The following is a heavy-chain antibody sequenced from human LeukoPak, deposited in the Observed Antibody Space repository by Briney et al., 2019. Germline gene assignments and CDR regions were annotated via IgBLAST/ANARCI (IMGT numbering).Heavy chain of an antibody. J-gene: IGHJ6*02. CDR1: GFTFSSYA. V-gene: IGHV3-23*01. CDR2: IGSGGDT. Sequence: PGGSLRLSCAASGFTFSSYAMTWVRQSPGKGLEWVSVIGSGGDTYYSDSVQGRLTISRDNSKNTLYLQMNSLRADDTAVYYCAREGNYYDMDVWGQGTTVTVSS. CDR3: AREGNYYDMDV.